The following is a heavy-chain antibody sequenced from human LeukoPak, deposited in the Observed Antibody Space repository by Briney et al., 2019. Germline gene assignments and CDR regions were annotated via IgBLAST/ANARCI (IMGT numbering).Heavy chain of an antibody. V-gene: IGHV4-59*01. Sequence: PETLSLTCTVSGGSISSFYWSWIRQPPGKGLEWIGYIYYSGSTNYNPSLKSRVTISVDTSKNQFSLKLNSVTAADTAVYYCARDSFGYSSLWGQGTLVTVSS. CDR2: IYYSGST. J-gene: IGHJ4*02. D-gene: IGHD6-19*01. CDR3: ARDSFGYSSL. CDR1: GGSISSFY.